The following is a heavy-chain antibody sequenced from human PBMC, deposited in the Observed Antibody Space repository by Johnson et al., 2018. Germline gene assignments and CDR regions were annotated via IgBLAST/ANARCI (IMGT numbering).Heavy chain of an antibody. CDR1: GFTFGDYA. V-gene: IGHV3-49*05. J-gene: IGHJ3*02. D-gene: IGHD1-7*01. Sequence: VQLVESGGGLVKPGRSLRLSCTASGFTFGDYAMSWFRQAPGKGLEWVGFIRSKAYGGTTEYAASVKGRFTISRDDSKSIAYLQMNSRKTEDTAVYYCASPTGTTCDDAFDIWGQGTMVTVSS. CDR2: IRSKAYGGTT. CDR3: ASPTGTTCDDAFDI.